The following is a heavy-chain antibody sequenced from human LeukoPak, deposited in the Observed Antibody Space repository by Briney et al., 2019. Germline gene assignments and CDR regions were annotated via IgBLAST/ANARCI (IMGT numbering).Heavy chain of an antibody. V-gene: IGHV3-74*01. D-gene: IGHD1-7*01. Sequence: SGGSLRLSCAASGFTFGTYWMHWVRQVPGKGLVWVSRINTDGSSTSYADSVKGRFTISRDNGKNTLYLQMNSLRAEDTAVYYCARARGNSYFDLWGQGTLVTVSS. CDR3: ARARGNSYFDL. CDR2: INTDGSST. J-gene: IGHJ4*02. CDR1: GFTFGTYW.